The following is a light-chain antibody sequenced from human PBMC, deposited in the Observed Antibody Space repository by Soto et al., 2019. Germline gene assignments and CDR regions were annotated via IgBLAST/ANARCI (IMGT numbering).Light chain of an antibody. CDR1: QSVSSN. J-gene: IGKJ1*01. CDR2: GAS. Sequence: EIVMTQSPATLSVSPGERATLSCRASQSVSSNLAWYQQKPGQAPRLLIYGASTRATGIPARFSGSGSGTEFTINISSLQSEDFAVYYCQQYNNWGTFGQGTKVEIK. V-gene: IGKV3-15*01. CDR3: QQYNNWGT.